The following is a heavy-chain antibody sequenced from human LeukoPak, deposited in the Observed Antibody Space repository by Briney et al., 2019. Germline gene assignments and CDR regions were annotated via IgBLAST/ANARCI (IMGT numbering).Heavy chain of an antibody. J-gene: IGHJ4*02. V-gene: IGHV3-23*01. CDR1: GFTFSSYV. CDR3: AKRVHTSSWYAAFDY. Sequence: GGSLRLSCAVSGFTFSSYVMNWVRQAPGKGLEWVSDISGSGGSTYYADSVKGRSSISRDNSKNTLYLQMNSLRAEDTAVYYCAKRVHTSSWYAAFDYWGQGTLVTASS. CDR2: ISGSGGST. D-gene: IGHD6-13*01.